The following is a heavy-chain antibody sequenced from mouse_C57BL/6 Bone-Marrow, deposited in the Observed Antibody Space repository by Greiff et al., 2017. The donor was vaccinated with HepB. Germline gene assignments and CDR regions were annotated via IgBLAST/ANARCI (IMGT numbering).Heavy chain of an antibody. CDR2: IDPETGGT. J-gene: IGHJ3*01. CDR3: TREGITTAAY. CDR1: GYTFTDYE. Sequence: VKLMESGAELVRPGASVTLSCKASGYTFTDYEMHWVKQTPVHGLEWIGAIDPETGGTAYNQKFKGKAILTADKSSSTAYMELRSPTSEDSAVYYCTREGITTAAYWGQGTLVTVSA. D-gene: IGHD1-2*01. V-gene: IGHV1-15*01.